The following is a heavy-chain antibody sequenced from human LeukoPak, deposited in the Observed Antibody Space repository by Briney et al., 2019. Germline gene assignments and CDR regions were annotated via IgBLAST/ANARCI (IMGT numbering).Heavy chain of an antibody. J-gene: IGHJ4*02. CDR3: ARGKMRYYDSSGVPGGY. D-gene: IGHD3-22*01. CDR2: ISAYNGNT. Sequence: ASVKVSCKASGYTFTSYGISWVRQAPGQGLEWMGWISAYNGNTNYAQKLQGRVTMTTDTSTSTAYMELRSLRSDDTAVYYCARGKMRYYDSSGVPGGYWGQGTLVTVSS. V-gene: IGHV1-18*01. CDR1: GYTFTSYG.